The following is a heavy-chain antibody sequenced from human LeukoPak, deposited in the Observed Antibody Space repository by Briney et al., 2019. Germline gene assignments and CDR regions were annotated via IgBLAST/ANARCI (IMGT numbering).Heavy chain of an antibody. D-gene: IGHD6-25*01. V-gene: IGHV4-61*01. CDR1: GGSISSGSYY. Sequence: PSQTLSLTCTVSGGSISSGSYYWSWIRQPPGKGLEWIGYIYYSGSTNYNPSLKSRVTISVGTSKNQFSLKLSSVTAADTAVYYCARQGERDAFDIWGQGTMVTVSS. CDR2: IYYSGST. J-gene: IGHJ3*02. CDR3: ARQGERDAFDI.